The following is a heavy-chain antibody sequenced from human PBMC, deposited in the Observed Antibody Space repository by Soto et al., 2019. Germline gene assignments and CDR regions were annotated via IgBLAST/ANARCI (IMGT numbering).Heavy chain of an antibody. V-gene: IGHV3-7*03. CDR3: ARYYRGSGRYFFDY. J-gene: IGHJ4*02. CDR1: GFTFISSF. CDR2: INQDGGVT. D-gene: IGHD6-19*01. Sequence: GSLRLSCVASGFTFISSFMGWIRQAPGKGLEWVANINQDGGVTYYVDSVEGRFTISRDNTKDSPYLQMNSLRGEDTAIYYCARYYRGSGRYFFDYWGQGTPVTVSS.